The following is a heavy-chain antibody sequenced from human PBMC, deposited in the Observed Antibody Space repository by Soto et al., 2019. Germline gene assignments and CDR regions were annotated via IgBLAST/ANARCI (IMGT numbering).Heavy chain of an antibody. D-gene: IGHD3-22*01. CDR3: AKGDSSGYYYSYGMDV. CDR1: GFTFSRYG. CDR2: ISYDGSNK. J-gene: IGHJ6*02. Sequence: QVPLVESGGGVVQPGRSLRLSCAASGFTFSRYGIHLVRQSPGTGLEWVAVISYDGSNKYYADSVKGRFTISRDNSKNTLYLQMNSLRAEDTAVYYCAKGDSSGYYYSYGMDVWGQGTTVTVSS. V-gene: IGHV3-30*18.